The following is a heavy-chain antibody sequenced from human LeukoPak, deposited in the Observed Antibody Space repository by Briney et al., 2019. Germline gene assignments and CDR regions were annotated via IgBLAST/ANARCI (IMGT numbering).Heavy chain of an antibody. CDR3: ARDSPDRIGPFDY. Sequence: GASVKVSCKASGYTFTAYSMHWVRQAPGQGLEWMGIINPSGGSPNYAQKFQGRVTMTRDTSTSTVHMELGSLRSEDTAVYYCARDSPDRIGPFDYWGQGALVTVSS. D-gene: IGHD2-15*01. CDR1: GYTFTAYS. V-gene: IGHV1-46*01. CDR2: INPSGGSP. J-gene: IGHJ4*02.